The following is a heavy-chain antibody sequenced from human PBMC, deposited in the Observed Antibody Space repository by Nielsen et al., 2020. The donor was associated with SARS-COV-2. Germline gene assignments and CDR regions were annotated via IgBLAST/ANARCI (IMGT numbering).Heavy chain of an antibody. CDR1: GFTFSSYW. CDR2: IKQDGSEK. D-gene: IGHD1-14*01. CDR3: ARGVLPGRYFDL. J-gene: IGHJ2*01. Sequence: GESLKISCAASGFTFSSYWMSWVRQAPGKGLEWVANIKQDGSEKYYVDSVKGRFTISRDNAKNSLYLQMNSLRAEDTAVYYCARGVLPGRYFDLWGRGTLVTVSS. V-gene: IGHV3-7*05.